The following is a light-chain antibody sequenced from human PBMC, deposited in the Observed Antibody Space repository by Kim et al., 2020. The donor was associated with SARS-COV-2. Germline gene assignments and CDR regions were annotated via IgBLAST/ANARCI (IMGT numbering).Light chain of an antibody. CDR3: LLSYSGGRPR. CDR1: SGPVTSGHY. Sequence: ETFTIARGSSSGPVTSGHYPYWFQQKPGQAPRTLIYDTNNKQSWTPARFSGSLLGGKAALTLSAAQPEDEADYYCLLSYSGGRPRFGGGTQLTVL. J-gene: IGLJ7*01. CDR2: DTN. V-gene: IGLV7-46*01.